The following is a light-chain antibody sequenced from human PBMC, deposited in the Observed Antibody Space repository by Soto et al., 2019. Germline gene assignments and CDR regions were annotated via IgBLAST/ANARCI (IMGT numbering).Light chain of an antibody. CDR2: GAY. V-gene: IGKV3-20*01. Sequence: EIVLTQSPGTLSLSPGESATLLCRASQFFSSRSLAWYQQKPGQAHRLLIYGAYTRATGIQDRFSGSGSGTDFTLIIRPLEPEDFAVYFCKQYDSSPITFGQGTRLEIK. CDR3: KQYDSSPIT. J-gene: IGKJ5*01. CDR1: QFFSSRS.